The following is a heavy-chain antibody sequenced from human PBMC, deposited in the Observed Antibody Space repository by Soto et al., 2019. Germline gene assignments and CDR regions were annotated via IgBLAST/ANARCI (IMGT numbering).Heavy chain of an antibody. D-gene: IGHD3-3*01. CDR3: ARAATTLREYYDFWSGYYSGSVDWFDP. Sequence: SETLSLTCTVSGGSISSYYWSWIRQPPGKGLEWIGNIYYSGSTNYNPSLKSRVTISVDTSKNQFSLKLSSVTAADTAVYYCARAATTLREYYDFWSGYYSGSVDWFDPWGQGTLVTVSS. J-gene: IGHJ5*02. CDR1: GGSISSYY. V-gene: IGHV4-59*01. CDR2: IYYSGST.